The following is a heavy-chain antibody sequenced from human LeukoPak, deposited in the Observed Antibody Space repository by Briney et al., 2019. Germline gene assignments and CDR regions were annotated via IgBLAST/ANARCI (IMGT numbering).Heavy chain of an antibody. Sequence: ASVKVSCKASGYTFTSYYTHWVRQAPGQGLEWMGIINPSGGSTSYAQKFQGRVTMTRDTSTSTVYMELSSLRSEDTAVYYCAREGTFDYGDYVSSRAPLNPPHNWFDPWGQGTLVTVSS. CDR2: INPSGGST. CDR3: AREGTFDYGDYVSSRAPLNPPHNWFDP. V-gene: IGHV1-46*01. D-gene: IGHD4-17*01. CDR1: GYTFTSYY. J-gene: IGHJ5*02.